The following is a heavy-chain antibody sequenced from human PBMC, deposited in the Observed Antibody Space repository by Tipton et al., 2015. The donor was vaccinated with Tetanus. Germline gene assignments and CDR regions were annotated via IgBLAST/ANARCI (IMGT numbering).Heavy chain of an antibody. CDR3: ARGNRGSSWYL. CDR2: MNPNTGHA. D-gene: IGHD6-13*01. V-gene: IGHV1-8*01. CDR1: AYAFTSYD. Sequence: QSGAEVKKPGASVRVSCKAFAYAFTSYDLNWVRQAPGQGLERLGYMNPNTGHAGYAQKFQGRVTMTSNISITTAYMELRNLRSDDTAVYYCARGNRGSSWYLWGQGTLVPVSS. J-gene: IGHJ4*02.